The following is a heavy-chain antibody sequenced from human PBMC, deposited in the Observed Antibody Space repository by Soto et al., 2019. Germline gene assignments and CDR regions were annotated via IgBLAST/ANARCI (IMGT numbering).Heavy chain of an antibody. CDR1: GGSISSYY. V-gene: IGHV4-59*08. Sequence: ASETLSLTCTVSGGSISSYYWSWIRQPPGKGLEWIGYIYYSGSTNYNPSLKSRVTISVDTSKNQFSLELSSVTAADTAVYYCARAPRTILRGVIIPEADYWGQGTLVTVSS. D-gene: IGHD3-10*01. J-gene: IGHJ4*02. CDR3: ARAPRTILRGVIIPEADY. CDR2: IYYSGST.